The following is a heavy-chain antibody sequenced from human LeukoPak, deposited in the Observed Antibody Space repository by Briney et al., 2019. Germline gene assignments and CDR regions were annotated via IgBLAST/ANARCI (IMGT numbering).Heavy chain of an antibody. J-gene: IGHJ3*02. CDR3: ARDLAYSSSWYGGRAFDI. Sequence: SETLSLTCTVSGGSISSSSYYWGWIRQPPGKGLEWIGSIYYSGSTYYNPSLKSRVTISVDTSKSQFSLKLSSVTAADTAVYYCARDLAYSSSWYGGRAFDIWGQGTMVTVSS. CDR1: GGSISSSSYY. D-gene: IGHD6-13*01. V-gene: IGHV4-39*07. CDR2: IYYSGST.